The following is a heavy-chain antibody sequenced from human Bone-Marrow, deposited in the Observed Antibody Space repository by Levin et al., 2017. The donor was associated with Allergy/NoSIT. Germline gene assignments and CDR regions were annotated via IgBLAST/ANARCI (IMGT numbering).Heavy chain of an antibody. Sequence: SETLSLTCTVSGGSISSYYWSWIRQPPGKGLEWIGYIYYSGSTNYNPSLKSRVTISVDTSKNQFSLKLSSVTAADTAVYYCARPGEGPNDAFDIWGQGTMVTVSS. CDR3: ARPGEGPNDAFDI. CDR1: GGSISSYY. V-gene: IGHV4-59*08. CDR2: IYYSGST. D-gene: IGHD4-17*01. J-gene: IGHJ3*02.